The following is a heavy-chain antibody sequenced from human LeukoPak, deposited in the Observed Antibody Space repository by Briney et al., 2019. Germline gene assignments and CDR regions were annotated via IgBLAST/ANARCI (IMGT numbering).Heavy chain of an antibody. CDR1: GYTFTGYY. J-gene: IGHJ4*02. D-gene: IGHD3-10*01. CDR2: INPNSGGT. V-gene: IGHV1-2*06. CDR3: ARDQKYYGSGSYSDPDY. Sequence: GASVKVSCEASGYTFTGYYMHWVRQAPGQGLEWMGRINPNSGGTNYAQKFQGRVTMTRDTSISTAYMELSRLRSDDTAVYYCARDQKYYGSGSYSDPDYWGQGTLVTVSS.